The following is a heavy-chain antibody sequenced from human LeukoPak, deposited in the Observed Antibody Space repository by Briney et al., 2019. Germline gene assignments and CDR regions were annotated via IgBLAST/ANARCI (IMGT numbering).Heavy chain of an antibody. CDR3: ARGNIVVVPAVIVISSLYYYYGMDV. CDR2: IIPIFGTA. V-gene: IGHV1-69*13. Sequence: SVKVSCKASGGTFSSYAISWVRQAPGQGLEWMGGIIPIFGTANYAQKFQGRVTITADESTSTAYMELSSLRSEDTAVYYCARGNIVVVPAVIVISSLYYYYGMDVWGQGTTVTVSS. CDR1: GGTFSSYA. D-gene: IGHD2-2*02. J-gene: IGHJ6*02.